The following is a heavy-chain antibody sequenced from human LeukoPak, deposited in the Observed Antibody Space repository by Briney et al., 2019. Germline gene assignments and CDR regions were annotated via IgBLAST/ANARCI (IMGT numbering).Heavy chain of an antibody. D-gene: IGHD1-26*01. CDR2: INPNSGGT. V-gene: IGHV1-2*02. Sequence: ASVKVSCKASGYTFTGYYMHWVRQAPGQGLEWMGWINPNSGGTNYAQKFQGRVTMTRDTSISTAYMELSRLRSAATAGYYCATPATTTTPSWEVGYFDYWGQGTLVTVSS. CDR1: GYTFTGYY. J-gene: IGHJ4*02. CDR3: ATPATTTTPSWEVGYFDY.